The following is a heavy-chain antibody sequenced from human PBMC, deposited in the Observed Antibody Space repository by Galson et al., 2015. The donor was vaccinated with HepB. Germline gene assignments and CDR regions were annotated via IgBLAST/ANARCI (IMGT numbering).Heavy chain of an antibody. J-gene: IGHJ5*02. Sequence: SLRLSCAASGFTFSSYAMHWVRQAPGKGLEYVSAISSNGGSTYYADSVKGRFTISRDNSKNTLYLQMSSLRAEDTAVYYCVKSTRYCSSTSCYFWFDPWGQGTLVTVSS. CDR2: ISSNGGST. D-gene: IGHD2-2*01. V-gene: IGHV3-64D*06. CDR3: VKSTRYCSSTSCYFWFDP. CDR1: GFTFSSYA.